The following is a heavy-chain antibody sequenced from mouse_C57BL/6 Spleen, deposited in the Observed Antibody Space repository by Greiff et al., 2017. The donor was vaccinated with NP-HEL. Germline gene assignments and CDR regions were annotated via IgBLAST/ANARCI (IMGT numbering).Heavy chain of an antibody. CDR3: ARQRIYDGYPAWFAY. J-gene: IGHJ3*01. D-gene: IGHD2-3*01. CDR1: GFTFSDYY. CDR2: ISNGGGST. V-gene: IGHV5-12*01. Sequence: EVNVVESGGGLVQPGGSLKLSCAASGFTFSDYYMYWVRQTPEKRLEWVAYISNGGGSTYYPDTVKGRFTISRDNAKNTLYLQMSRLKSEDTAMYYCARQRIYDGYPAWFAYWGQGTLVTVSA.